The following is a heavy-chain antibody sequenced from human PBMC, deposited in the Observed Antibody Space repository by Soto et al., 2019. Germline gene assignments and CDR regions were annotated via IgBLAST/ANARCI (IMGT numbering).Heavy chain of an antibody. Sequence: SVKVSCKASGGTFGSQGIAWVRQAPGQGLEWMGGFIAMLGTPTYAKKVQGRATISADESLTSSYLELRGLRSEDTGVYFCARGAMANFDYWGQGTVVTVSS. J-gene: IGHJ4*02. CDR2: FIAMLGTP. CDR1: GGTFGSQG. CDR3: ARGAMANFDY. D-gene: IGHD5-18*01. V-gene: IGHV1-69*13.